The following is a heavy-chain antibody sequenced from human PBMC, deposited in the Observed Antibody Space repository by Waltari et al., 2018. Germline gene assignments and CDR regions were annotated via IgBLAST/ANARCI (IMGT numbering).Heavy chain of an antibody. D-gene: IGHD3-10*01. CDR3: TTLGNYGSGASQNTFNYSFDV. Sequence: GLEWVGRIKSRNDGGSADYAPSVRGRFTISRNDSIRTLYLQMNSLKSEDTAVYFCTTLGNYGSGASQNTFNYSFDVWGQGTLVTVPS. CDR2: IKSRNDGGSA. V-gene: IGHV3-15*01. J-gene: IGHJ3*01.